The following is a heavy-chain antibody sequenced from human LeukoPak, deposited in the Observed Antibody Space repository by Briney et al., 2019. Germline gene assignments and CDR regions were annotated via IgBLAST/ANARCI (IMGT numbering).Heavy chain of an antibody. D-gene: IGHD3-16*01. V-gene: IGHV1-8*01. CDR1: GYTFTSYD. CDR2: MNPNSGNT. J-gene: IGHJ4*02. Sequence: ASVKVSCKASGYTFTSYDINWVRQATGQGLEWMGWMNPNSGNTGYAQKFQGRVTMTRDTSISTAYMELSRLRSDDTAVYYCARAPRIMITFGGFLNFDYWGQGTLVTVSS. CDR3: ARAPRIMITFGGFLNFDY.